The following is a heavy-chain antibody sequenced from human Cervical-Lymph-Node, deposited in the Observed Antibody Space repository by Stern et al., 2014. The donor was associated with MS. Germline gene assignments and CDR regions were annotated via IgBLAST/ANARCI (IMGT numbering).Heavy chain of an antibody. CDR3: ARRDSSNWKWFDP. Sequence: VQLVQSGAEVKKPGESLRISCEGSGYTFANYWIAWVRQVPGKGLEWMGIIYPGDSDTRYSPSFQGQVTISADKFTNTAYLQWNSLKASDTAMYYCARRDSSNWKWFDPWGQGTLVTVSS. CDR1: GYTFANYW. J-gene: IGHJ5*02. CDR2: IYPGDSDT. D-gene: IGHD1-20*01. V-gene: IGHV5-51*01.